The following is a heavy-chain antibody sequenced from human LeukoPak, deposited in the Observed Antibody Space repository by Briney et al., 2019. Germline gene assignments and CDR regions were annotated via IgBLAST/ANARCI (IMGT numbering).Heavy chain of an antibody. Sequence: GGSLRLSCAASGFTFSDSYMTWIRQTPGKGLEWISYISPTSSTIYYSDSVKGRFTISRDNSKNTLYLQMNSLRAEDTAVYYCAREYYDSSGKRYYFDYWGQGTLVTVSS. D-gene: IGHD3-22*01. V-gene: IGHV3-11*04. CDR3: AREYYDSSGKRYYFDY. CDR2: ISPTSSTI. J-gene: IGHJ4*02. CDR1: GFTFSDSY.